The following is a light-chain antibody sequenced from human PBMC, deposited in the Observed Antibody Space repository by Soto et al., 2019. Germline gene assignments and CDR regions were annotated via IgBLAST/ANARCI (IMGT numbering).Light chain of an antibody. CDR2: GAS. V-gene: IGKV1-33*01. CDR1: QGTINY. J-gene: IGKJ4*01. Sequence: IQLTQSPSSLSASMGDRVTITCRASQGTINYLAWYQQKPGKAPKLLIYGASDLETGVPSRFSGRGSGTDFTFTISSLQPEDVAAYYCQQYHTLPITFGGGTKVDIK. CDR3: QQYHTLPIT.